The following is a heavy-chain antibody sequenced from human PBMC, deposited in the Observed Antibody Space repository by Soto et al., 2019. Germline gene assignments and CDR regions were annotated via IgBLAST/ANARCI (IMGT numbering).Heavy chain of an antibody. V-gene: IGHV3-48*02. CDR1: GFTFSSFT. CDR2: IGSSGITR. Sequence: GSLRLSCAASGFTFSSFTMNWVRQAPGKGLEWVSYIGSSGITRYHADSVKGRFTVSRDNARNSLYLQMNSLRDEDTALYYCARSGSSLYKRYRLGYNDVFNVWAQETMVTVS. CDR3: ARSGSSLYKRYRLGYNDVFNV. J-gene: IGHJ3*01. D-gene: IGHD5-18*01.